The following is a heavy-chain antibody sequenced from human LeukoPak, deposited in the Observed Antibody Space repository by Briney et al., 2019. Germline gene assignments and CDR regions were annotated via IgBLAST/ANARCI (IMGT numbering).Heavy chain of an antibody. Sequence: ASVKVSCKASGYTFTSYYMHWVRQAPGQGLEWMGIINPSGGSTSYAQKFQGRVTMTRDTSTSTVYMELSSLRSEDTAVYYCARDFVSIAAAGINWFDPWGQGTLVTVSS. CDR3: ARDFVSIAAAGINWFDP. V-gene: IGHV1-46*01. J-gene: IGHJ5*02. D-gene: IGHD6-13*01. CDR2: INPSGGST. CDR1: GYTFTSYY.